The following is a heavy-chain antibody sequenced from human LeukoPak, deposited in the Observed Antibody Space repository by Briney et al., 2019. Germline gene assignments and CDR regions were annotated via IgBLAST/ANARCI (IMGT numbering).Heavy chain of an antibody. Sequence: GESLKISCQGSGYSFTSYWIGWVRQMPGKGLEWMGIIYPGDSDTRYSPSFQGQVTISADKSISTAYLQWSSLKASDTAMYYCARRSYSNYEPFDYWGQGTLVTVSS. CDR2: IYPGDSDT. D-gene: IGHD4-11*01. CDR1: GYSFTSYW. V-gene: IGHV5-51*01. J-gene: IGHJ4*02. CDR3: ARRSYSNYEPFDY.